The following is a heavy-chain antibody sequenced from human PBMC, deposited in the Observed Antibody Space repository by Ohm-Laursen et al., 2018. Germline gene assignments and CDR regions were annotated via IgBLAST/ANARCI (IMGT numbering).Heavy chain of an antibody. J-gene: IGHJ4*02. V-gene: IGHV4-59*12. CDR1: GGSISPYY. Sequence: GTLSLTCTVSGGSISPYYWSWFRLPPGKGLEWIGYIYYSGSTYYNPSLKSRVTISVDTSKNQFSLKLSSVTAADTAVYYCARSISGYQEYYFDYWGQGTLVTVSS. CDR3: ARSISGYQEYYFDY. D-gene: IGHD3-22*01. CDR2: IYYSGST.